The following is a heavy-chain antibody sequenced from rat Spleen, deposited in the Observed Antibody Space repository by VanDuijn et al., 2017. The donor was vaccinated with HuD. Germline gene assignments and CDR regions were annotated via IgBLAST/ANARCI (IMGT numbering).Heavy chain of an antibody. J-gene: IGHJ2*01. Sequence: EVQLVESGGGLVQPGRSLKLSCAPSGFTFSDYNMAWVRQAPKKGLEWVATIFYDGSSTYYRDSVKGRFTISRDNAKSSLYLQMNSLKSEDTATYYCTTGGAAIFSYWGQGVMVTVAS. CDR1: GFTFSDYN. D-gene: IGHD1-2*01. CDR3: TTGGAAIFSY. CDR2: IFYDGSST. V-gene: IGHV5S10*01.